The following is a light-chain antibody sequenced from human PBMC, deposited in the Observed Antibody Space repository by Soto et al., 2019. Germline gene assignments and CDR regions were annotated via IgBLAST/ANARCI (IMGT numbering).Light chain of an antibody. CDR2: EVS. J-gene: IGLJ2*01. Sequence: QSALTQPPSASGSPGQSVTISCTGTXXXVGGYNYVSWYQQHPGKAPKLMIYEVSKRPSGVPDRFSGSKSGNTASLTVSGLQAEDEADYYCSSYAGSNNLVFGGGTKLTVL. CDR1: XXXVGGYNY. V-gene: IGLV2-8*01. CDR3: SSYAGSNNLV.